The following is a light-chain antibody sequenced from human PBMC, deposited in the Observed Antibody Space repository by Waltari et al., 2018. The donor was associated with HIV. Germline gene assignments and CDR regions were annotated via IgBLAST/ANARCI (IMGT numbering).Light chain of an antibody. CDR3: MQRLEFPYT. Sequence: EIELAQSPPFLSVRVGESAAISCSSTFSLVDKGDGTTYLDWYVHQPGRSPKVLLYAVIKRASGVPPRFVGSGSASTFTLNVTRVEAEDVGIYYCMQRLEFPYTFGGGTKLEI. CDR2: AVI. CDR1: FSLVDKGDGTTY. J-gene: IGKJ4*01. V-gene: IGKV2-40*01.